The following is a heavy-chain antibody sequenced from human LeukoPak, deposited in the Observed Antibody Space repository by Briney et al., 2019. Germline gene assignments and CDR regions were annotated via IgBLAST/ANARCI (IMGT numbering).Heavy chain of an antibody. V-gene: IGHV3-53*01. Sequence: GGSLRLSCAVSGFTVSSNYMGWVRQAPGKGLEWVTGIYRDGSTYYADSVKGRFTISRDNSKNILYLQMNSLRVEDTALYYCALDCCTGSRFDHWGQGTLVTVPS. CDR1: GFTVSSNY. CDR3: ALDCCTGSRFDH. J-gene: IGHJ4*02. D-gene: IGHD2-8*02. CDR2: IYRDGST.